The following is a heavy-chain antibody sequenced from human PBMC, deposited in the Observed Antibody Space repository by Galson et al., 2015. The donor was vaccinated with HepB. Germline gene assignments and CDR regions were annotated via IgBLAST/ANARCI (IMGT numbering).Heavy chain of an antibody. CDR1: GYTFTSYG. V-gene: IGHV1-18*01. CDR3: ARDWYSSSWYALDY. D-gene: IGHD6-13*01. J-gene: IGHJ4*02. Sequence: SVKVSCKASGYTFTSYGISWVRQAPGQGLEWMGWISAYNGNTNYAQKLQGRVTMTTDTSTSTAYMELRSLRSDDTAVYYCARDWYSSSWYALDYWGQGTLVTVSS. CDR2: ISAYNGNT.